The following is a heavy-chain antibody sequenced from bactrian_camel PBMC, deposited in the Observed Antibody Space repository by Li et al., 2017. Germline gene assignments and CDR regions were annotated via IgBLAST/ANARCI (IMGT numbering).Heavy chain of an antibody. J-gene: IGHJ4*01. Sequence: HVQLVESGGGSVQAGGSLRLTCVASGATYSSDCMGWFRQAPGKEREVVATTYTRARGGGATYEDSVKGRFTISRDNVKNTLYLQMNNLKPEDTANYFCAYLYRCSLVAGLTNWAYYGHGTQVTVS. CDR1: GATYSSDC. CDR2: TYTRARGGGA. D-gene: IGHD2*01. V-gene: IGHV3-3*01.